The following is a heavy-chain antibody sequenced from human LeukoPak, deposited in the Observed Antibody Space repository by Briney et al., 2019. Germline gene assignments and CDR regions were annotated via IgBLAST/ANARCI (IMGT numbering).Heavy chain of an antibody. D-gene: IGHD6-13*01. CDR2: VYYSGST. V-gene: IGHV4-39*01. Sequence: SETLSLTCTVSGGSISSTSYYWGWIRQPPGRGLEWIVSVYYSGSTYYNPSLKSRVTISVDTSKNQFSLKLSSVTAADTAVYYCARRSSSWYLTLFDPWGQGTLVTVSS. J-gene: IGHJ5*02. CDR3: ARRSSSWYLTLFDP. CDR1: GGSISSTSYY.